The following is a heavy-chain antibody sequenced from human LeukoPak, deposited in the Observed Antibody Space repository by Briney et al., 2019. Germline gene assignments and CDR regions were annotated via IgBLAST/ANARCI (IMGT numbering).Heavy chain of an antibody. J-gene: IGHJ6*02. CDR3: ARVADTYYYDSSGHLGMDV. V-gene: IGHV4-59*01. CDR2: IYYSGST. Sequence: PSETLSLTCTVSGGSISSYYWSWIRQPPGKGLEWIGYIYYSGSTNYNPSLKSRVTISVDTSKNQFSLKLSSVTAADTAVYYCARVADTYYYDSSGHLGMDVWGQGTTVTVSS. CDR1: GGSISSYY. D-gene: IGHD3-22*01.